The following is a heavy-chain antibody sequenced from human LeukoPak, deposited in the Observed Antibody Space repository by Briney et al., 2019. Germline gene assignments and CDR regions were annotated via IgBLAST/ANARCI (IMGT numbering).Heavy chain of an antibody. J-gene: IGHJ5*02. Sequence: ASVKVSCKASVYGFSDVYFNWVRQAPGQGLEWMGWINPHSGATNYAQRFQGRVSMDASNDTAYMELSRLTSDDTAVYYCATSSSVTRTRDPWGQGTLVTVSS. CDR1: VYGFSDVY. CDR2: INPHSGAT. CDR3: ATSSSVTRTRDP. D-gene: IGHD5/OR15-5a*01. V-gene: IGHV1-2*02.